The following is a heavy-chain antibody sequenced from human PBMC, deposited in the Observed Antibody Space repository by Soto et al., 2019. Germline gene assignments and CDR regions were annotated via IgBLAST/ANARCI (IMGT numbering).Heavy chain of an antibody. CDR2: ISAYNGNT. Sequence: QVQLVQSGAEVKKPGASVKVSCKASGYTFTNYGISWVGQAPGQGLEWMRWISAYNGNTKYAQKLQGRVTMTTDTSTSTSYMELRSLRSDDTAVYYCARGVGSGSYYNQYNWFDPWGQGTLVTVSS. D-gene: IGHD3-10*01. V-gene: IGHV1-18*01. CDR1: GYTFTNYG. CDR3: ARGVGSGSYYNQYNWFDP. J-gene: IGHJ5*02.